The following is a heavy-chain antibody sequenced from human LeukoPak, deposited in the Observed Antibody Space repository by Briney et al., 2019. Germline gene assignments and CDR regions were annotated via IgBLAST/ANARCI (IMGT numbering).Heavy chain of an antibody. Sequence: KPSETLSLTCTVSGGSISSSSYYWGWIRQPPGKGLEWIGSIYYSGSTYYNPSLKSRVTISVDTSKNQFSLKLSSVTAADTAVYYCARMSSTAMVTGLDYWGQGTLVTVSS. CDR3: ARMSSTAMVTGLDY. J-gene: IGHJ4*02. CDR1: GGSISSSSYY. D-gene: IGHD5-18*01. V-gene: IGHV4-39*07. CDR2: IYYSGST.